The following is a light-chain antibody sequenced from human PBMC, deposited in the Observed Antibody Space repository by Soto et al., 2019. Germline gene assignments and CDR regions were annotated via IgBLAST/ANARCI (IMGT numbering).Light chain of an antibody. CDR2: AAS. J-gene: IGKJ4*01. CDR3: QKYNSAPLT. V-gene: IGKV1-27*01. Sequence: DIQMTQSPSSLSASLGDRVTITCRASQGIGVYLAWFQQKPGKVPRLLIYAASALQSGVPSRFSGGGSGTDFTLTTNSLQPEDVATYYCQKYNSAPLTFGGGTKVDIK. CDR1: QGIGVY.